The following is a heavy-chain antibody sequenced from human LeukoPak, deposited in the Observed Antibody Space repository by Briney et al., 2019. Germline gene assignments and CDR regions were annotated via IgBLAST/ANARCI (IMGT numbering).Heavy chain of an antibody. CDR2: IIPIFGTA. D-gene: IGHD2-2*01. V-gene: IGHV1-69*06. CDR1: GYTFTSYD. CDR3: ARGYCSSTSCYEGFNY. J-gene: IGHJ4*02. Sequence: ASVKVSCKASGYTFTSYDINWVRQAPGQGLEWMGGIIPIFGTANYAQKFQGRVTITADKSTSTAYMELSSLRSEDTAVYYCARGYCSSTSCYEGFNYWGQGTLVTVSS.